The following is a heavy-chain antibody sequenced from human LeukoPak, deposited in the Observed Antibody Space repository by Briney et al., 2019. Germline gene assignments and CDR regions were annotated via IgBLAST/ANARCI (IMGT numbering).Heavy chain of an antibody. Sequence: ASVKVSCKAFGYTFTSYGISWVRQAPGQGLEWMGWISAYNGNTNYAQKLQGRVTMTTDTSTSTAYMELRSLRSDDTAVYYCARDEYYDSSGYYPYFDYWGQGTLVTVSS. CDR2: ISAYNGNT. J-gene: IGHJ4*02. CDR3: ARDEYYDSSGYYPYFDY. D-gene: IGHD3-22*01. V-gene: IGHV1-18*01. CDR1: GYTFTSYG.